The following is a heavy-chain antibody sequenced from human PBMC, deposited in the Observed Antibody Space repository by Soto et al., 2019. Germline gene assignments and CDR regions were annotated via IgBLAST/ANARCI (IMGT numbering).Heavy chain of an antibody. D-gene: IGHD6-13*01. J-gene: IGHJ4*02. CDR2: TTASGEVT. V-gene: IGHV3-64D*06. CDR3: VKDSSTWYYFDR. CDR1: GFTFSSYA. Sequence: GGSLRLSCAASGFTFSSYAMHWVRQAPGKGLEYVSATTASGEVTYYADSVKGRFTISRDNSKNTLYLQMTSLRPEDTAVYFCVKDSSTWYYFDRWGQGTLVTVSS.